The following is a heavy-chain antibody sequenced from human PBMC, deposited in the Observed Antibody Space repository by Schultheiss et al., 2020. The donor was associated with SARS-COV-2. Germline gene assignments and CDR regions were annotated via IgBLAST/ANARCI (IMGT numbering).Heavy chain of an antibody. Sequence: ASVKVSCKASGYTFTSYDINWVRQATGQGLEWMGWMNPNSGNTGYAQKLQGRVTMTTDTSTSTAYMELRSLRSDDTAVYYCARVPGIAVAASNWFDPWGQGTLVTVSS. CDR1: GYTFTSYD. CDR2: MNPNSGNT. V-gene: IGHV1-8*01. D-gene: IGHD6-19*01. CDR3: ARVPGIAVAASNWFDP. J-gene: IGHJ5*02.